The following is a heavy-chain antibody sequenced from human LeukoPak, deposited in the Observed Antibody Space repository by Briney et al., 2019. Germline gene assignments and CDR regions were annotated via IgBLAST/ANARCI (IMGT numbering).Heavy chain of an antibody. CDR1: GFTFSSYA. CDR3: ARDWSGYDFSYYMDV. D-gene: IGHD5-12*01. CDR2: ISGSGGST. J-gene: IGHJ6*03. V-gene: IGHV3-23*01. Sequence: GGSLRLSCAASGFTFSSYAMSWVRQAPGKGLEWVSAISGSGGSTYYTDSVKGRFTISRDNSKNTLYLQMNSLRAEDTAVYYCARDWSGYDFSYYMDVWGKGTTVTVSS.